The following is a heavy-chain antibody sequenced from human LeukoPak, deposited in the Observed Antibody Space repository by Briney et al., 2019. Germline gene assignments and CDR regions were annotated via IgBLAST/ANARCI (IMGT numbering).Heavy chain of an antibody. CDR3: ARGETGTTAYYYYYMDV. CDR2: IIPIFGTA. D-gene: IGHD1-7*01. Sequence: ASVKVSCKASGGTFSSYAISWVRQAPGQGLEWMGGIIPIFGTANYAQEFQGRVTITTDESTSTAYMELSSLRSEDTAVYYCARGETGTTAYYYYYMDVWGKGTTVTVSS. CDR1: GGTFSSYA. J-gene: IGHJ6*03. V-gene: IGHV1-69*05.